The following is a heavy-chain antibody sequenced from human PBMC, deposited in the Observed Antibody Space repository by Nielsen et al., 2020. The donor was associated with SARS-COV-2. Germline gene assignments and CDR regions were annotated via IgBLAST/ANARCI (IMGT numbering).Heavy chain of an antibody. CDR1: GGSISNSSYY. D-gene: IGHD2-15*01. J-gene: IGHJ3*02. CDR2: IYYSGST. CDR3: ARHERGWSRDDAFDI. V-gene: IGHV4-39*01. Sequence: SETLSLTCTVSGGSISNSSYYWGWIRQPPGKGLEWIGSIYYSGSTYYNPSLKSRVTISVDTSKNQFSLKLSSVTAADTAVYYCARHERGWSRDDAFDIWGQGTMVTVSS.